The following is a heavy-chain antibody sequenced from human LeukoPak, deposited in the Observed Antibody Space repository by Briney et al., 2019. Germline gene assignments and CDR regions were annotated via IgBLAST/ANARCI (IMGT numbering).Heavy chain of an antibody. D-gene: IGHD6-13*01. Sequence: PGGSLRLSCAASGFTFSSYGMHWVRQAPGKGLEWVAFIRYDGSNKYYADSVKGRFTISRDNSKNTLYLQMNSLRAEDTAVYYCARADGYSSLVGYMDVWGKGTTVTISS. CDR3: ARADGYSSLVGYMDV. CDR2: IRYDGSNK. CDR1: GFTFSSYG. V-gene: IGHV3-30*02. J-gene: IGHJ6*03.